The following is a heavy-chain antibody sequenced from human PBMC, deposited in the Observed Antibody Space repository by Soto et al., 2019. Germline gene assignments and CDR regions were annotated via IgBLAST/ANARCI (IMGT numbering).Heavy chain of an antibody. CDR3: AKGKDYFDSSGYSYFDS. D-gene: IGHD3-22*01. J-gene: IGHJ4*02. CDR1: GFTFSTYA. V-gene: IGHV3-23*01. CDR2: ISGSGKDA. Sequence: GGSLRLSCSASGFTFSTYAMNWVRQAPGKGLEWVSAISGSGKDASYADSVKGRFTLSRDNSRNTLYLQMNSPRVEDTALYFCAKGKDYFDSSGYSYFDSWGQGTLVTVSS.